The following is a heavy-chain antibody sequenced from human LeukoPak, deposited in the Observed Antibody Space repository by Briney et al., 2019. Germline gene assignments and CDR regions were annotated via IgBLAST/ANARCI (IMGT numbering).Heavy chain of an antibody. Sequence: SETLSLTCSVSGGSIRGYYWSWIRQPPGKGLEWIGYIYYSGTTNYNPSIQSRVTISVDTSKSQFYLKLSSVTAADTAVYYCARRSSIAAFDYWGQGTLVTVSS. V-gene: IGHV4-59*01. J-gene: IGHJ4*02. CDR3: ARRSSIAAFDY. CDR1: GGSIRGYY. D-gene: IGHD6-6*01. CDR2: IYYSGTT.